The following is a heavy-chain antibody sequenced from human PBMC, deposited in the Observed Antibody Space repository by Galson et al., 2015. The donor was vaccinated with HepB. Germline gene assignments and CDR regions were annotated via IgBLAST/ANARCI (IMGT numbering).Heavy chain of an antibody. J-gene: IGHJ4*02. D-gene: IGHD3-10*01. Sequence: SLRLSCAASGFTFSTYSMYWVRQAPGKGLEWVSYISSSSRTEYYADSVKGRFTISRDNAKNSLYLQMNSLRAEDTAVYYCARCPFTEYYGSGTHFDIWGQGTLVTVSS. CDR3: ARCPFTEYYGSGTHFDI. CDR2: ISSSSRTE. V-gene: IGHV3-48*01. CDR1: GFTFSTYS.